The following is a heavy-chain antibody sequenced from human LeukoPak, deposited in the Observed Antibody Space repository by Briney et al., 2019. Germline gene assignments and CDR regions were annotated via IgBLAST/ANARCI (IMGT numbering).Heavy chain of an antibody. J-gene: IGHJ4*02. D-gene: IGHD4-17*01. Sequence: SETLSLTCAVYGGSFSGYCWSWIRQPPGKGLEWIGEINHSGSTNYNPSLKSRVTISVDTSKNQFSLKLSSVTAADTAVYYCARGPDYGDYGAKEYYFDYWGQGTLVTVSS. CDR1: GGSFSGYC. V-gene: IGHV4-34*01. CDR3: ARGPDYGDYGAKEYYFDY. CDR2: INHSGST.